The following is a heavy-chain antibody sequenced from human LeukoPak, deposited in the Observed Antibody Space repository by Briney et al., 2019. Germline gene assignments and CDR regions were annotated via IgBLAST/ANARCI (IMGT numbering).Heavy chain of an antibody. J-gene: IGHJ3*02. V-gene: IGHV1-2*02. CDR1: GYTFTCYY. CDR2: INPNSGGT. D-gene: IGHD3-16*01. Sequence: ASVKVSCKASGYTFTCYYMHWVRQAPGQGLEWMGWINPNSGGTNYAQKFQGRVTMTIDTSITTAYIELSKLRSDDKAVYYCARWGNAFDIWGQGTMVTVSS. CDR3: ARWGNAFDI.